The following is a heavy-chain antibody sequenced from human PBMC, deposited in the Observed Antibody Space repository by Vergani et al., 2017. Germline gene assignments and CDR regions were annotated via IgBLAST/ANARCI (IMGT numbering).Heavy chain of an antibody. D-gene: IGHD3-9*01. CDR2: ISGSGCST. CDR1: GFTFSSYA. Sequence: EVQLVESGGGLVQPGRSLRLSCTASGFTFSSYAMSGVGQAPGKGLEWVSAISGSGCSTYYADSVRGRFTISRDNSKNTLYLQMNSLRAEDTAVYYCARDDENGRYFDWLFEVGAFDIWGQGTMVTVSS. V-gene: IGHV3-23*04. CDR3: ARDDENGRYFDWLFEVGAFDI. J-gene: IGHJ3*02.